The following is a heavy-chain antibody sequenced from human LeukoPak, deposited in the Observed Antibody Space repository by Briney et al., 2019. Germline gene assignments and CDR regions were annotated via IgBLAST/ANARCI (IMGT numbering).Heavy chain of an antibody. J-gene: IGHJ4*02. CDR2: ISSDSGAI. Sequence: GGSLRLSCEVSGFTFSTYMMNWVRQAPGKGLEWLSYISSDSGAIYYADSVKGRFTISRDNAQKSLYLQMNSLTVEDKAVYYCVRELAYWGKGALVTVPS. CDR3: VRELAY. V-gene: IGHV3-48*01. CDR1: GFTFSTYM.